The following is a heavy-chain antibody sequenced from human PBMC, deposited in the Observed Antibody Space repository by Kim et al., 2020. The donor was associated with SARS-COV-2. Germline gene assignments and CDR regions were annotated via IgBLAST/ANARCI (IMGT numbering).Heavy chain of an antibody. V-gene: IGHV3-11*06. CDR3: ARVRVRFLEWTQGWFDP. J-gene: IGHJ5*02. Sequence: KGRFTIHRDNAKNPLYLQMNSLRAEDTAVYYCARVRVRFLEWTQGWFDPWGQGTLVTVSS. D-gene: IGHD3-3*01.